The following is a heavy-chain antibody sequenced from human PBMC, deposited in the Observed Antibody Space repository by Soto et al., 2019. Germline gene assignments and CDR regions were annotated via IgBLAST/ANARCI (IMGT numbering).Heavy chain of an antibody. CDR1: GGSISSYY. Sequence: SETLSLTCTVSGGSISSYYWSWIRQSPEKGLEWIGYIYDTGSTSYSPSLKSRLTISVDTSRNQFSLKLRSVTAADTAVYYCARSNNFWSDYYRYYFDSWGQGTLVTVSS. D-gene: IGHD3-3*01. CDR2: IYDTGST. V-gene: IGHV4-59*01. CDR3: ARSNNFWSDYYRYYFDS. J-gene: IGHJ4*02.